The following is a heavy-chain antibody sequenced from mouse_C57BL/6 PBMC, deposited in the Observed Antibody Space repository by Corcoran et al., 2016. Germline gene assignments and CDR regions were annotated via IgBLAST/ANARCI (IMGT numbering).Heavy chain of an antibody. D-gene: IGHD2-12*01. CDR3: ATYYSRYFDV. CDR2: IYPGSGNT. CDR1: GYTFTDYY. V-gene: IGHV1-76*01. Sequence: QVQLKQSGAELVRPGASVKLSCKASGYTFTDYYINWVKQRPGQGLEWIARIYPGSGNTYYNEKFKGKATLTADTSSSTAYMQLSSLTSEDSAIYFCATYYSRYFDVWGTGTTVTVSS. J-gene: IGHJ1*03.